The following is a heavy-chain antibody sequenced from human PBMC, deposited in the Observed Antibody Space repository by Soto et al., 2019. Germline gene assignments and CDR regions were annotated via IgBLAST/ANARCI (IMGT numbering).Heavy chain of an antibody. V-gene: IGHV4-31*03. Sequence: SETLSLTCTISGGSISSGGYYWSWIRQHPGKGLEWIGYIYYSGSTYYNPSLKSRVTISVDTSKNQFSLKLSSVTAADTAVYYCARDYFYGMDVWGQGTTVTVSS. CDR3: ARDYFYGMDV. J-gene: IGHJ6*02. CDR2: IYYSGST. CDR1: GGSISSGGYY.